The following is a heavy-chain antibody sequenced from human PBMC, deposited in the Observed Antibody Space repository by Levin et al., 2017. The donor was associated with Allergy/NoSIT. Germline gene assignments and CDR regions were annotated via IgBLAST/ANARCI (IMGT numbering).Heavy chain of an antibody. V-gene: IGHV3-48*01. Sequence: GESLKISCAASGFTFSSYSMNWVRQAPGKGLEWVSYISSSSSTIYYADSVKGRFTISRDNAKNSLYLQMNSLRAEDTAVYYCAREGYDTPDAFDIWGQGTMVTVSS. D-gene: IGHD3-9*01. CDR1: GFTFSSYS. CDR2: ISSSSSTI. J-gene: IGHJ3*02. CDR3: AREGYDTPDAFDI.